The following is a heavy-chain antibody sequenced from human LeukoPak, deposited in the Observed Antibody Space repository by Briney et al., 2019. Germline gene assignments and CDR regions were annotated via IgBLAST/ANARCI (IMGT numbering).Heavy chain of an antibody. CDR1: GITFSSYG. V-gene: IGHV3-30*18. D-gene: IGHD4-17*01. Sequence: GRSLRLSCAASGITFSSYGMHWVRQAPGKGLEWVAVISYDGSNKYYADSVKGRFTISRDNSKNTLYLQMNSLRAEDTAVYYCAKGRLRGEYYFDYWGQGTLVTVSS. CDR2: ISYDGSNK. CDR3: AKGRLRGEYYFDY. J-gene: IGHJ4*02.